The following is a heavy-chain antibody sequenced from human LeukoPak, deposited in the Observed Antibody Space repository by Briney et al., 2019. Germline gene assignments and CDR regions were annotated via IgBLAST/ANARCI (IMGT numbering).Heavy chain of an antibody. CDR3: ARVGGYDYYFDY. CDR2: INPNSGGT. Sequence: ASVKVAWKAYGYTFTGYYMHWVRQAPGQVLEWMGWINPNSGGTNYAQKFQGWVTMTRDTSISTAYMELSRLRSDDTAVYYCARVGGYDYYFDYWGQGTLVTVSS. D-gene: IGHD5-12*01. V-gene: IGHV1-2*04. CDR1: GYTFTGYY. J-gene: IGHJ4*02.